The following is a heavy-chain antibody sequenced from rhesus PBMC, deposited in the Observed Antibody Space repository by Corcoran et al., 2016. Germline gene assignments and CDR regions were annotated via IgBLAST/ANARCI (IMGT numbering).Heavy chain of an antibody. J-gene: IGHJ4*01. V-gene: IGHV4-106*01. D-gene: IGHD4-23*01. Sequence: QVQLQESGPGLVKPSETLSLTCAVSGGSISDDYYWSWIRQPPGKGLEWIGYIYGSGGGTNYNPSLKTRVPISIDTSKNQFSLKLSSVTAADTAVYYCARSKGVTLFDYWGQGVLVTVSS. CDR3: ARSKGVTLFDY. CDR1: GGSISDDYY. CDR2: IYGSGGGT.